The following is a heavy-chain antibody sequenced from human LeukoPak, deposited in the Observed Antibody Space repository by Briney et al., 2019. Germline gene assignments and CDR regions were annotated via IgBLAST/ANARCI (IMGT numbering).Heavy chain of an antibody. CDR1: GGTFSSYA. V-gene: IGHV1-69*04. D-gene: IGHD2-2*01. CDR3: ARDGRYCSSTSCYAGHFDY. J-gene: IGHJ4*02. CDR2: IIPILGIA. Sequence: ASVKVSCEASGGTFSSYAISWVRQAPGQGLEWMGRIIPILGIANYAQKFQGRVTITADKSTSTAYMELSSLRSEDTAVYYCARDGRYCSSTSCYAGHFDYWGQGTLVTVSS.